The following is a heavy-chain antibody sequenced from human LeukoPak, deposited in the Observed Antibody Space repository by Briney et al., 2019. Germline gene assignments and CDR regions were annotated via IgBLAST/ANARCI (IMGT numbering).Heavy chain of an antibody. CDR3: AGGPSYYYDNKGCFDP. CDR2: IYTSGST. D-gene: IGHD3-22*01. CDR1: GGSISSGGYY. Sequence: SETLSLTCTVSGGSISSGGYYWSWIRQPAGKGLEWIGRIYTSGSTNYNPSLKSRVTISVATSKNQFSLKLSSVTAADTAVYYCAGGPSYYYDNKGCFDPWGQGTLVTVSS. J-gene: IGHJ5*02. V-gene: IGHV4-61*02.